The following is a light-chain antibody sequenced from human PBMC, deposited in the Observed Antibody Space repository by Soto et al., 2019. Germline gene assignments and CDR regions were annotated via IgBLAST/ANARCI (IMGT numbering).Light chain of an antibody. CDR1: QSVSGN. CDR3: QQYNNWPPET. V-gene: IGKV3-15*01. Sequence: EIVMTQSPAILSVSPGERATLSCRASQSVSGNLAWYQQTPGQPPRLLIYAATTRAPGVPDRFSGRGSGTDFSLTISSLQSEDFAVYYCQQYNNWPPETFGQGTKLEIK. CDR2: AAT. J-gene: IGKJ2*01.